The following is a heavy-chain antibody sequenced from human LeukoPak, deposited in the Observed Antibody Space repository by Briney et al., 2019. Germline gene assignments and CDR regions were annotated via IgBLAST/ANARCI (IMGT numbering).Heavy chain of an antibody. CDR1: GGSISSGGYY. J-gene: IGHJ6*02. CDR2: IYYSGGT. D-gene: IGHD3-22*01. V-gene: IGHV4-31*03. CDR3: ASGYYDSSGYCGRDV. Sequence: PSQTLSLTCPVSGGSISSGGYYWSWIRQYPGKGREWIRYIYYSGGTHYHPSLKSRVTISVDTSENQFCLKLSSVTAADTAVYYCASGYYDSSGYCGRDVGPQGTTDSVPS.